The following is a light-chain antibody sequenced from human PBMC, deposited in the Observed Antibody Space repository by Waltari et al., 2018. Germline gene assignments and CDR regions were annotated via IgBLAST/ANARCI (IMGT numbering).Light chain of an antibody. J-gene: IGLJ1*01. V-gene: IGLV1-47*01. CDR1: CSNIGRDT. Sequence: QSVLTQPPSASGTPGPGVTISCSASCSNIGRDTVSWYQQLPETAPKLLIYHTHLRPSGVPDRFSGSKSGTSASLAISGLRSEDEADYYCAVWDDILRGYVFGIGTKVTVL. CDR2: HTH. CDR3: AVWDDILRGYV.